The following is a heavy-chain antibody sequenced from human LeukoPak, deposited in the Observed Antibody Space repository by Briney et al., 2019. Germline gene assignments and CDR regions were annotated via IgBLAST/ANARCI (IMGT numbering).Heavy chain of an antibody. CDR1: GYSISSGYY. D-gene: IGHD2-2*01. J-gene: IGHJ4*02. V-gene: IGHV4-38-2*02. CDR2: IYHSGST. Sequence: SETLSLTCTVSGYSISSGYYWGWIRQPPGKGLEWIGSIYHSGSTYYNPSLKSRVTISVDTSKNQFSLKLSSVTAADAAVYYCASQDIVVVPAALDYWGQGTLVAVSS. CDR3: ASQDIVVVPAALDY.